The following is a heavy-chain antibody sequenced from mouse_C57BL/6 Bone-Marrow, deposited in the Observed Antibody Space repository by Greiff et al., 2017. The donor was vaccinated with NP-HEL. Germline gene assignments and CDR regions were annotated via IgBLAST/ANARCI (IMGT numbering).Heavy chain of an antibody. Sequence: EVQLQESEGGLVQPGSSMKLSCTASGFTFSDYYMAWVRQVPEKGLEWVANINYDGSSTYYLDSLKSRFIISRDNAKNILYLQMSSLKSEDTATYYCARDPHYYGSLYWYFDVWGTGTTVTVSS. CDR2: INYDGSST. V-gene: IGHV5-16*01. J-gene: IGHJ1*03. CDR1: GFTFSDYY. CDR3: ARDPHYYGSLYWYFDV. D-gene: IGHD1-1*01.